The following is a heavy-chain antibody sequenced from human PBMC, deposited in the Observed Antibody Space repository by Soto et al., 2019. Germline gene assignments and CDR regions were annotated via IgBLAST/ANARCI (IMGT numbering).Heavy chain of an antibody. CDR3: AKDTRYADYVRWYDS. J-gene: IGHJ5*01. CDR1: GFTFSSYA. D-gene: IGHD4-17*01. CDR2: ITSSGGRT. Sequence: EVHLLESGGGLVQPGGSLRLSCTASGFTFSSYAMTWVRQAPGRGLEGVSGITSSGGRTNHADSVKGRFTISRENSKIKVYLQMNSLSAEDTAVYNYAKDTRYADYVRWYDSWGQGTLVTVSS. V-gene: IGHV3-23*01.